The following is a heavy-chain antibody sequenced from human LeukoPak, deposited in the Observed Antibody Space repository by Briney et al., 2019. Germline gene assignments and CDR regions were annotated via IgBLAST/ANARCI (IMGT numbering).Heavy chain of an antibody. D-gene: IGHD6-19*01. Sequence: PSETLSLTCAVYGGSFSGYYWSWIRQPPGKGLEWIGEINHSGSTNYNPSLKSRVTISVDTSKDQFSLKLSSVTAADTAVYYCARDPHSSGWYMDVWGKGTTVTVSS. CDR3: ARDPHSSGWYMDV. CDR2: INHSGST. CDR1: GGSFSGYY. J-gene: IGHJ6*03. V-gene: IGHV4-34*01.